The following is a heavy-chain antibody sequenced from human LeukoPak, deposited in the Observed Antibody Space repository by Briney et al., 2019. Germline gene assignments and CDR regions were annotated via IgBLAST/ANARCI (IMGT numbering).Heavy chain of an antibody. J-gene: IGHJ6*02. CDR2: INPNSGNT. D-gene: IGHD3-3*01. V-gene: IGHV1-8*02. Sequence: ASVKVSCKASGYTFTGYYMHWVRQAPGQGLEWMGWINPNSGNTGYAQKFQGRVTMIRNTSISTAYMELSSLRSEDTAVYYCARVLYDFWSGYYYYYYGMDVWGQGTTVTVSS. CDR3: ARVLYDFWSGYYYYYYGMDV. CDR1: GYTFTGYY.